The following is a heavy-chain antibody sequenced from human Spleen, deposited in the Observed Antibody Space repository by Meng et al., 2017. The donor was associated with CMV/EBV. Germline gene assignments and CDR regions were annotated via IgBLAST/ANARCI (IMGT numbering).Heavy chain of an antibody. CDR2: ISWNSGSI. Sequence: GGSLRLSCAASGFTFSSYSMNWVRQAPGKGLEWVSGISWNSGSIGYADSVKGRFTISRDNAKNSLYLQMNSLRAEDTALYYCAKGGDYSAFDIWGQGTMVTVSS. V-gene: IGHV3-9*01. CDR1: GFTFSSYS. CDR3: AKGGDYSAFDI. J-gene: IGHJ3*02. D-gene: IGHD4-17*01.